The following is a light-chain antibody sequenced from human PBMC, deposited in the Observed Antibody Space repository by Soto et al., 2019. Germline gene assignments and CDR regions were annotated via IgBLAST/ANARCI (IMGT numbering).Light chain of an antibody. CDR3: QSYDSSLSGWV. V-gene: IGLV1-40*01. Sequence: QSVLTQPPSVSGAPGQRVTISCTGSSSNIGAGYDVHWYQQLPGTAPKFLIYGNSNRPSGVPDRFSGSKSCTSASLAITGLQAEDEADYYCQSYDSSLSGWVFGGGTKLTVL. J-gene: IGLJ3*02. CDR2: GNS. CDR1: SSNIGAGYD.